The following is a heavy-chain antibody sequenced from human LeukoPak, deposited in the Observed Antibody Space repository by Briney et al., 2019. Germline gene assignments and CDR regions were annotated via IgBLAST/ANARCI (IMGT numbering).Heavy chain of an antibody. CDR1: GGSVSDYY. CDR2: IYYTGST. CDR3: ARHRQGGIYTSSWYGFDY. Sequence: SETLSLTCTVSGGSVSDYYWSWIRQSPGKGLEWIGYIYYTGSTSYNPSLRSRVTMSADTSKNQFSLKLSSVTAADTAVYYCARHRQGGIYTSSWYGFDYWGQGTLVTVSS. J-gene: IGHJ4*02. D-gene: IGHD6-13*01. V-gene: IGHV4-59*08.